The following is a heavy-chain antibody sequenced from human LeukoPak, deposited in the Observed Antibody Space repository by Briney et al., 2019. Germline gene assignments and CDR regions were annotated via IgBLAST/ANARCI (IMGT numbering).Heavy chain of an antibody. CDR2: IYYSGST. V-gene: IGHV4-30-4*08. Sequence: PSETLSLTCTVSGASINNYYWSWIRQPPGKGLEWIGYIYYSGSTYYNPSLKSRVTISVDTSKNQFSLKLSSVTAADTAVYYCARGYPYYYDSSGPDAFDIWGQGTMVTVSS. D-gene: IGHD3-22*01. J-gene: IGHJ3*02. CDR1: GASINNYY. CDR3: ARGYPYYYDSSGPDAFDI.